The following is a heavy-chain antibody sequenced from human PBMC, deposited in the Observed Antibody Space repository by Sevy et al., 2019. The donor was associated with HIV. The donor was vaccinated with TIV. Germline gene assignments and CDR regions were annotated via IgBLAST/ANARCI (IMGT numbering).Heavy chain of an antibody. CDR1: GFTFGDYC. Sequence: GGSLRLSCTVSGFTFGDYCMSWVRQAPGKGLEWVAFLKSKAHGGTLDYAASVKGRFTISRDHSKNIAHLQMNDLRTEDTAIYYCTRNKGAQSIFDYWGQGALVTVSS. V-gene: IGHV3-49*04. CDR3: TRNKGAQSIFDY. J-gene: IGHJ4*02. CDR2: LKSKAHGGTL.